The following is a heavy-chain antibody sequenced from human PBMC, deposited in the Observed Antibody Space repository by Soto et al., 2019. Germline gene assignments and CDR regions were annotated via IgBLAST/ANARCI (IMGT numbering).Heavy chain of an antibody. CDR1: GFTFSSYG. CDR3: AKEWSITMIVVVIHDGMDV. D-gene: IGHD3-22*01. Sequence: GGSLRLSCAASGFTFSSYGMHWVRQAPGKGLEWVAVISYDGSNKYYADSVKSRFTISRDNSKNTLYLQMNSLRAEDTAVYYCAKEWSITMIVVVIHDGMDVWGQGTTVTVSS. J-gene: IGHJ6*02. CDR2: ISYDGSNK. V-gene: IGHV3-30*18.